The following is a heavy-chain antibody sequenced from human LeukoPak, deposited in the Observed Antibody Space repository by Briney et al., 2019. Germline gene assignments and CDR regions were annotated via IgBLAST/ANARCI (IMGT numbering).Heavy chain of an antibody. V-gene: IGHV3-30*18. Sequence: PGRSLRLSCAVSGFTFISYGMHWVRQAPGKGLEWVAFISYDEKNKYYADSVKGRFTISRDNSKNTLYLQMNSLRAEDTAVYYCAKDKYSGSYGPLDYWGQGTLVTVSS. CDR3: AKDKYSGSYGPLDY. J-gene: IGHJ4*02. CDR2: ISYDEKNK. D-gene: IGHD1-26*01. CDR1: GFTFISYG.